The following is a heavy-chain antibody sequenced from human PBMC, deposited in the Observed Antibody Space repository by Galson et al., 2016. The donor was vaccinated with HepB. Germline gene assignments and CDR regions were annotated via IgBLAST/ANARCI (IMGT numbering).Heavy chain of an antibody. J-gene: IGHJ5*02. CDR1: GASINSPNW. Sequence: SETLSLTCAVSGASINSPNWWTWVRQSPVKGLEWIGEISPSGSLNYNPSLNSRVSMSLDKSRNYFSVKLTSVTAADTAVYYCTSVKWGCSGNSCVFDPWGQGTLATVSS. CDR2: ISPSGSL. D-gene: IGHD2-2*01. V-gene: IGHV4-4*02. CDR3: TSVKWGCSGNSCVFDP.